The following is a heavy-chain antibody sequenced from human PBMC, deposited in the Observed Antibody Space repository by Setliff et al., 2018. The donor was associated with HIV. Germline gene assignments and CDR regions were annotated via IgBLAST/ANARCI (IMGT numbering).Heavy chain of an antibody. V-gene: IGHV4-34*01. CDR2: VNPGRGA. D-gene: IGHD3-22*01. CDR1: GGSFTSYS. J-gene: IGHJ4*01. CDR3: AGSSRWGFIH. Sequence: SETLSLTCAVYGGSFTSYSWTWLRQSPGKALEWIGEVNPGRGAKYNSSLKSRVTIAAFSSKNQFSLTLTSVTAADTGLYFCAGSSRWGFIHWGQGILVTVPQ.